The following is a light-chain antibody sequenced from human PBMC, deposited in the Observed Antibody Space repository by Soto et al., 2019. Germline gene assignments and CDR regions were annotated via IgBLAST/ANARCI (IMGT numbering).Light chain of an antibody. J-gene: IGLJ3*02. V-gene: IGLV2-8*01. CDR2: EVS. Sequence: QSARTQPPSESRSPGQSVTISCTGTSSDVGGYNYVSWYQQHPGKAPKLMIYEVSKRPSGVPDRFSGSKSGNTASLTVSGLQAEDESDYYCNSYAGSNNWVFGGGTQLTFL. CDR3: NSYAGSNNWV. CDR1: SSDVGGYNY.